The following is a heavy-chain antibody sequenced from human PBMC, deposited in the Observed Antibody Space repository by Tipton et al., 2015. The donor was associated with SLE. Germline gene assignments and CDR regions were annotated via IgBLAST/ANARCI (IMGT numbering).Heavy chain of an antibody. J-gene: IGHJ4*02. D-gene: IGHD3-22*01. CDR2: IYHSGST. Sequence: TLSLTCAVSGYSISSGYYWGWIRQPPGKGLEWIGSIYHSGSTYYNSSLESRVTISVDTSKNQFSLKLSSVTAADTAVYYCARESPYYYDSSGYRWGQGTLVTVSS. V-gene: IGHV4-38-2*02. CDR1: GYSISSGYY. CDR3: ARESPYYYDSSGYR.